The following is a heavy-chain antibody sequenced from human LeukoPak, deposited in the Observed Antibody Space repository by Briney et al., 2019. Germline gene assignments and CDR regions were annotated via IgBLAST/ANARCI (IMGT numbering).Heavy chain of an antibody. J-gene: IGHJ3*02. CDR1: GFTFSSYA. CDR2: ISYDGSNK. V-gene: IGHV3-30*01. D-gene: IGHD6-25*01. CDR3: ASQRLAAEAFDI. Sequence: GGSLRLSCAASGFTFSSYAMHWVRQAPGKGLEWVAVISYDGSNKYYADSVKGRFTISRDNSKNTLYLQMNSLRAEDTAVYYCASQRLAAEAFDIWGQGTMVTVSS.